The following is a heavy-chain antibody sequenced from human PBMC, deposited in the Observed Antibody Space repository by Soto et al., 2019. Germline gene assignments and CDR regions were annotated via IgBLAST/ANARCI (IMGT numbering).Heavy chain of an antibody. D-gene: IGHD5-12*01. CDR3: AKGYEAYYYYYGMDV. Sequence: PGGSLRLSCAASGFTFSSYGMHWVRQAPGKGLEWVAVISYDGSNKYYADSVKGRFTISRDNSKNTLYLQMNSLRAEDTAVYYCAKGYEAYYYYYGMDVWGQGTTVTVSS. CDR1: GFTFSSYG. CDR2: ISYDGSNK. J-gene: IGHJ6*02. V-gene: IGHV3-30*18.